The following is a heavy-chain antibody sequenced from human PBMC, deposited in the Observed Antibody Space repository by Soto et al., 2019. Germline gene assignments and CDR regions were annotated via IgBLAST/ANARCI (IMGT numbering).Heavy chain of an antibody. CDR3: AKAERITMFGVVISTAEGAYYYGMDV. Sequence: GGSLRLSCAASGFTFSGYTMSWVRQAPGKGLEWVSAISGSGGSTYYADSVKGRFTISRDNSKNTLYLQMNSLRAEDTAVYYCAKAERITMFGVVISTAEGAYYYGMDVWGQGTTVTVSS. D-gene: IGHD3-3*01. V-gene: IGHV3-23*01. CDR1: GFTFSGYT. J-gene: IGHJ6*02. CDR2: ISGSGGST.